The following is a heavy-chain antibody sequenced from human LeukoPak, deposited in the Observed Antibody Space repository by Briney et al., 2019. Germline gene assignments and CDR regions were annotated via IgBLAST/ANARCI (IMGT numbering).Heavy chain of an antibody. Sequence: GGSLRLPCAASGFTFSSYAMGWVRQAPGKGLEWVSAISGSGGSTYYADSVKGRFTISRDNSKNTLYLQMNSLRAEDTAVYYCAKDWVRGVIGAFDIWGQGTMVTVSS. V-gene: IGHV3-23*01. CDR1: GFTFSSYA. J-gene: IGHJ3*02. D-gene: IGHD3-10*01. CDR3: AKDWVRGVIGAFDI. CDR2: ISGSGGST.